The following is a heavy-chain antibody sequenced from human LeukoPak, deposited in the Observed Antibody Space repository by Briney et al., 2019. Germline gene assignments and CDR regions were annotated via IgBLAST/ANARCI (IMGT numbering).Heavy chain of an antibody. D-gene: IGHD3-16*02. Sequence: SETLSLTCAVYGGSFSGYYWSWIRQPPGKGLEWIGYIYYSGSTNYNPSLKSRVTISVDTSKNQFSLKLSSVTAADTAVYYCARAPAYYDYVWGSYRPTYEMDNWGQGTLVTVSS. CDR3: ARAPAYYDYVWGSYRPTYEMDN. CDR2: IYYSGST. J-gene: IGHJ4*02. V-gene: IGHV4-59*01. CDR1: GGSFSGYY.